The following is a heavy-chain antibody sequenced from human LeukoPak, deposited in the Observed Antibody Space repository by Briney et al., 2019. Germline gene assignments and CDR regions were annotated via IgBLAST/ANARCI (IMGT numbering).Heavy chain of an antibody. Sequence: PSETLSLTCTVSGGSISSYYWSWIRQPPGKGLEWIGYIYYSGSTNYNPSLKSRVTISVDTSKNQFSLKLSSVTAADTAVYYCARSRGYSYGPDAFDIWGQGTMVTVSS. V-gene: IGHV4-59*01. D-gene: IGHD5-18*01. CDR1: GGSISSYY. J-gene: IGHJ3*02. CDR2: IYYSGST. CDR3: ARSRGYSYGPDAFDI.